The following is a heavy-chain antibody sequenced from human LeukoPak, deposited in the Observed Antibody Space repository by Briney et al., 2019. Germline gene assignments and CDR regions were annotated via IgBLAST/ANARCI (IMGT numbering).Heavy chain of an antibody. CDR3: ATGWLQLTPDAFDI. J-gene: IGHJ3*02. CDR1: GGSISSGDYS. CDR2: IYYSGST. D-gene: IGHD5-24*01. V-gene: IGHV4-30-4*07. Sequence: SETLSLTCAVSGGSISSGDYSWSWIRQPPGKGLEWIGYIYYSGSTYYNPSLKSRVTISVDTSKNQFSLKLSSVTAADTAVYYCATGWLQLTPDAFDIWGQGTMVTVSS.